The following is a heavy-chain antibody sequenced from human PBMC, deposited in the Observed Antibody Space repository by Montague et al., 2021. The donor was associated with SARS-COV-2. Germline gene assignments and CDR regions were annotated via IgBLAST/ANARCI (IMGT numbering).Heavy chain of an antibody. V-gene: IGHV4-34*01. Sequence: SETLSLTCAVYGGSFSGYYWSWIRQPPGKGLEWIGEINHSGSTNYNPSLTSRVTISVDTSKNQFSLKLSSVTAADTAVYYCARGRYSSSWYGERRNWFDPRGQGTLVTVSS. CDR1: GGSFSGYY. CDR2: INHSGST. CDR3: ARGRYSSSWYGERRNWFDP. D-gene: IGHD6-13*01. J-gene: IGHJ5*02.